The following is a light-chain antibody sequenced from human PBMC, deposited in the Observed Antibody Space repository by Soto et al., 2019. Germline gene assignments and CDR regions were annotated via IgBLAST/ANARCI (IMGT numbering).Light chain of an antibody. Sequence: DIQMTQSPSSLSASLGDRVTITCQASQNINNYLNWYQQKPGRAPKLLIYDASNLEAGVPSRFRGSGSGTDFTFTISRLQPEDIATYYCQQYELLTTFGQGTRLEVK. CDR1: QNINNY. J-gene: IGKJ5*01. CDR2: DAS. CDR3: QQYELLTT. V-gene: IGKV1-33*01.